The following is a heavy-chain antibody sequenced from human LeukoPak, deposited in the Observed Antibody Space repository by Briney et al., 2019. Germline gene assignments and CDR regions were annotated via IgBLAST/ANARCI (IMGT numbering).Heavy chain of an antibody. D-gene: IGHD6-13*01. J-gene: IGHJ4*02. CDR1: GYTFTSYG. CDR2: INAGNGNT. V-gene: IGHV1-3*01. CDR3: ARGVLREQQLGLDY. Sequence: ASVKVSCKASGYTFTSYGISWVRQAPGQGLEWMGWINAGNGNTKYSQQFQGRVTITRDTSASTAYMDLSSLRSEDTAVYYCARGVLREQQLGLDYWGQGTLVTVSS.